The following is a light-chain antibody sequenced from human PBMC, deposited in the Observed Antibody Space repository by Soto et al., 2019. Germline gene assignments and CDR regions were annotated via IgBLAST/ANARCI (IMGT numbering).Light chain of an antibody. CDR3: HQTYSLPRT. CDR1: QTVSKF. V-gene: IGKV1-39*01. Sequence: DVQMTQSPSSLSASVGDRVTIACRASQTVSKFVNWYQQKPGKVPDLLIYSASTLYSGVPSRFSGSGSGTEFTLTISNLQPEDFATYYCHQTYSLPRTFAQGTKVE. J-gene: IGKJ1*01. CDR2: SAS.